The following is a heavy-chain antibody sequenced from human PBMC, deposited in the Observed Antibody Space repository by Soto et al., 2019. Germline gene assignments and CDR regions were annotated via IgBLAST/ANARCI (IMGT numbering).Heavy chain of an antibody. Sequence: SLRHSCSSSLFTFSTYSMNLVLNSPVKGLELVSYISSSSSTIFYTDSVKGRFTVSRDNAKNSLYLQMNSLRASDTAMYYCARLQAAAGDNDLTFDHWGQGTLVTVS. D-gene: IGHD6-13*01. J-gene: IGHJ4*02. CDR2: ISSSSSTI. CDR1: LFTFSTYS. CDR3: ARLQAAAGDNDLTFDH. V-gene: IGHV3-48*01.